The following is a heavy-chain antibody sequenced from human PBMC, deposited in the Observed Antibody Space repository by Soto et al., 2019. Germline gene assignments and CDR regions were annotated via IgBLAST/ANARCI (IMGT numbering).Heavy chain of an antibody. Sequence: SVKVSCKASGYTFTSYHMHWVRQAPGQGLEWMGIINPSGGSTSYAQKFQGRVTMTRDTSTSTVYMELSSLRSEDTAVYYCARGQGYYDSSGYTGGALGYWGQGTLVTVSS. J-gene: IGHJ4*02. V-gene: IGHV1-46*01. CDR1: GYTFTSYH. CDR3: ARGQGYYDSSGYTGGALGY. D-gene: IGHD3-22*01. CDR2: INPSGGST.